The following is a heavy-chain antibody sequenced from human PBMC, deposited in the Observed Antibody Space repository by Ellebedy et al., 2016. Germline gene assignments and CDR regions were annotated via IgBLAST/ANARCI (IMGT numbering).Heavy chain of an antibody. CDR3: ARELRSSLPRWFNP. CDR2: IYYSGST. CDR1: GGSISSYY. Sequence: SETLSLTXTVSGGSISSYYWSWIRQHPGKGLEWIGYIYYSGSTYYNPSLKSRVTISVDTSKNQFSLKLSSVTAADTAVYYCARELRSSLPRWFNPWGQGTLVTVSS. V-gene: IGHV4-59*12. J-gene: IGHJ5*02. D-gene: IGHD6-6*01.